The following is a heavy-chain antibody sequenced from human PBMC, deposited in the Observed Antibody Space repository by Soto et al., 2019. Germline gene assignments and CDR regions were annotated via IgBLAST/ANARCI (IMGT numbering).Heavy chain of an antibody. CDR2: ISPVNGQT. D-gene: IGHD3-10*02. CDR3: ARQHVFD. Sequence: ASVKVSCKTVGYPFTTYTIHWMRQAPGQRLEWLGCISPVNGQTEYSQRYQGRLTITSDTSASTVYMELSSLKCPDAAIYYCARQHVFDWGHGTLVTVSS. J-gene: IGHJ4*03. CDR1: GYPFTTYT. V-gene: IGHV1-3*01.